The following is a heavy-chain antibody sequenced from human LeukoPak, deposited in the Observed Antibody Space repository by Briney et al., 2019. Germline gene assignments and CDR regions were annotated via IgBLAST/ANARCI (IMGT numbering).Heavy chain of an antibody. CDR1: GFNFGVYA. Sequence: GRSLRLSCTASGFNFGVYAMSWARQAPGKGLEWLGFIRSKPYGGTTEYAASVKGRFTISRDDSKSIAYLQMNSLKAEDTAVYYCTSSIAVAGYYYYGMDVWGQGTTVTVSS. D-gene: IGHD6-19*01. J-gene: IGHJ6*02. CDR2: IRSKPYGGTT. CDR3: TSSIAVAGYYYYGMDV. V-gene: IGHV3-49*04.